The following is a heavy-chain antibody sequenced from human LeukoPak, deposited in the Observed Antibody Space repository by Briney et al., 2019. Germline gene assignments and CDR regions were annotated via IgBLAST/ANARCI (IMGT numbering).Heavy chain of an antibody. D-gene: IGHD3-10*01. J-gene: IGHJ6*03. Sequence: ASVKVSCKASGGTFSSYAISWVRQAPGQGLEWMGRIIPIFGTANYAQKFQGRVTITTDESTSTAYMELSSLRSEDTAVYYCASSAPRVYYYYYYMGVWGKGTTVTVSS. CDR3: ASSAPRVYYYYYYMGV. CDR2: IIPIFGTA. CDR1: GGTFSSYA. V-gene: IGHV1-69*05.